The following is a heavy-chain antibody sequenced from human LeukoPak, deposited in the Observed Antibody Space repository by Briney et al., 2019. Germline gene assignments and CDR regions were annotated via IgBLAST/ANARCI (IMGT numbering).Heavy chain of an antibody. J-gene: IGHJ5*02. V-gene: IGHV3-23*01. D-gene: IGHD2-8*02. CDR2: ISADAVDT. CDR3: AKDVWWSVS. CDR1: GFTFSNHA. Sequence: GGSLRLACVASGFTFSNHAMTWVRQAPGKGLEWVSAISADAVDTFYAPSVKGRFTISRDNSKNTMYLQINSLRAEDTAIYYCAKDVWWSVSWGQGTLVTVSS.